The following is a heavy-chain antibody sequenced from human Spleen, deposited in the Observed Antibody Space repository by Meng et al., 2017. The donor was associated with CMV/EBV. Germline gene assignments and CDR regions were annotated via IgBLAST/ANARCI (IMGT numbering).Heavy chain of an antibody. CDR2: VNTSGTTI. D-gene: IGHD3-3*02. Sequence: GGSLRLSCVASGFTFSDYYMRWIRQAPGKGLEWVSYVNTSGTTIHNAKNSLYLQMNTLRAEDTAVYYCAKLVVYWGQGTLVTVSS. CDR3: AKLVVY. CDR1: GFTFSDYY. V-gene: IGHV3-11*04. J-gene: IGHJ4*02.